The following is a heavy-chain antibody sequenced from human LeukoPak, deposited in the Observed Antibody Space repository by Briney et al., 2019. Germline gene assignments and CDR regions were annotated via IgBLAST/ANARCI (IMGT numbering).Heavy chain of an antibody. D-gene: IGHD6-13*01. CDR1: GFTFSTYS. V-gene: IGHV3-48*04. CDR2: ISSSSSTI. J-gene: IGHJ4*02. CDR3: AREAAAGWYYFDY. Sequence: GGSLRLSCAASGFTFSTYSMNWVRQAPGKELEWVSYISSSSSTIYYSDSVKGRFTISRDSAKNSLYLQMNSLRAEDTAVYYCAREAAAGWYYFDYWGQGTLVTVSS.